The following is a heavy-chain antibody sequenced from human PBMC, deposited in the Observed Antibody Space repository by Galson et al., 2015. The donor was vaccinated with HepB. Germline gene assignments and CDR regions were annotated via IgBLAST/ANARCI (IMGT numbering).Heavy chain of an antibody. CDR3: ARAPKYGGSYYDYYGMDV. J-gene: IGHJ6*02. Sequence: SVKVSCKASGYTFTKYGVSWVRQAPGQGLEWMGRISVHNSDTDYAQKVQDRVTMTADIFRTTAYMDLRNLTSDDTAVYYCARAPKYGGSYYDYYGMDVWGQGTTVTVSS. CDR2: ISVHNSDT. CDR1: GYTFTKYG. V-gene: IGHV1-18*04. D-gene: IGHD1-26*01.